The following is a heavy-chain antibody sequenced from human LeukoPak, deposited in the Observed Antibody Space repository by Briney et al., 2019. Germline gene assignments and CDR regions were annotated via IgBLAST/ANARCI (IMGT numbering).Heavy chain of an antibody. V-gene: IGHV4-34*01. Sequence: SETLSFTCAVYGGSFSGYYWSWIRQPPGKGLEWIGEINHSGSTNYNPSLKSRVTISVDTSKNQFSLKLSSVTAADTAVYYCAKVAGTPYYFDYWGQGTLVTVSS. CDR3: AKVAGTPYYFDY. J-gene: IGHJ4*02. CDR2: INHSGST. CDR1: GGSFSGYY. D-gene: IGHD6-19*01.